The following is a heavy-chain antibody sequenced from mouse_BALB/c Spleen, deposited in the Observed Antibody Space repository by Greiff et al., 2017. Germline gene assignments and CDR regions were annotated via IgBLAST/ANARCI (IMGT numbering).Heavy chain of an antibody. CDR1: GFTFSSYG. CDR2: ISSGGSYT. D-gene: IGHD1-1*01. Sequence: EVQGVESGGDLVKPGGSLKLSCAASGFTFSSYGMSWVRQTPDKRLEWVATISSGGSYTYYPDSVKGRFTISRDNAKNTLYLQMSSLKSEDTAMYYCARDYCSSSWFAYWGQGTLVTVSA. J-gene: IGHJ3*01. CDR3: ARDYCSSSWFAY. V-gene: IGHV5-6*01.